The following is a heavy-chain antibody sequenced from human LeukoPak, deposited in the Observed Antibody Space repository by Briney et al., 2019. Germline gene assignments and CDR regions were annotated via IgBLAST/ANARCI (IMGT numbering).Heavy chain of an antibody. Sequence: GGSLRLSCAASGFTISSDALTWVRLAPGKRLECVSGISGSNTYYAESVKGRFTISRDDSNNMLYLQMNSLRAEDTAVYYCAKRRSRNTGPFDYWGQGTLVTVSP. J-gene: IGHJ4*02. CDR3: AKRRSRNTGPFDY. D-gene: IGHD5-18*01. CDR2: ISGSNT. V-gene: IGHV3-23*01. CDR1: GFTISSDA.